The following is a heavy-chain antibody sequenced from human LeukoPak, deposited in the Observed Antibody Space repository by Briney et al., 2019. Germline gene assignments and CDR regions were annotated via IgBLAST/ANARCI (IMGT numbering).Heavy chain of an antibody. CDR2: ISGSGGNT. CDR1: GLTFISYG. V-gene: IGHV3-23*01. J-gene: IGHJ3*01. CDR3: AKGRLTTRDAFDP. D-gene: IGHD4-11*01. Sequence: GGSLRPSCAVPGLTFISYGLSWVRQAPGKGLEWVSGISGSGGNTYYADSVKGRFTISRDNSRSTLYLQMNSLRADDAAVYYCAKGRLTTRDAFDPWGQGTMVTVSS.